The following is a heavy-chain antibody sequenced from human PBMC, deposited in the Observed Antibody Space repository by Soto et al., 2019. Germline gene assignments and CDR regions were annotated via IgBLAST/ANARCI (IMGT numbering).Heavy chain of an antibody. CDR2: INPSGGST. J-gene: IGHJ4*02. D-gene: IGHD3-22*01. V-gene: IGHV1-46*01. CDR3: ARNDNSGLDY. CDR1: GYTFTSYY. Sequence: QVQLVQSGAEVKKPGASVKVSCKASGYTFTSYYMHWVRQAPGQGLEWMGFINPSGGSTSYGQKFQDRVTMTRDTSTSTVYMELISLRSEDTAVYYCARNDNSGLDYWGQGTLVTVSS.